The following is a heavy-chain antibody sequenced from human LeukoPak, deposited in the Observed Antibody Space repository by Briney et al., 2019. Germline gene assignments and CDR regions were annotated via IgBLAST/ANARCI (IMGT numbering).Heavy chain of an antibody. Sequence: GGSLRLSCAASGFTFSNYWMHWVRQAPGKGLEGSSLINERATIISYADSVKGRFTISRENARNTLYLQMNSLTAEDTAVYYCVRDLILVWTPGDDFDHWGQGTLVTVSS. CDR1: GFTFSNYW. CDR2: INERATII. J-gene: IGHJ4*02. V-gene: IGHV3-74*01. CDR3: VRDLILVWTPGDDFDH. D-gene: IGHD3-16*01.